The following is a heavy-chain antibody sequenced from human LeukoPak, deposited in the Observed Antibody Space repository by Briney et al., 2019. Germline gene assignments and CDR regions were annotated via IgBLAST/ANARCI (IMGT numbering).Heavy chain of an antibody. J-gene: IGHJ4*02. D-gene: IGHD2-21*02. CDR1: GGTFSSYA. Sequence: GASVKVSCKASGGTFSSYAISWVRQAPGQGLEWMGRITPILGIANYAQKFQGRVTITADKSTSTAYMELSSLRSEDTAVYYCARVVTATNNWGQGALVTVSP. CDR2: ITPILGIA. V-gene: IGHV1-69*04. CDR3: ARVVTATNN.